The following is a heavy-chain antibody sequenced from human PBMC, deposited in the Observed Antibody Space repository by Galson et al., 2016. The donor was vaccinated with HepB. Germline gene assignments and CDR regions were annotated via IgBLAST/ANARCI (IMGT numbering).Heavy chain of an antibody. V-gene: IGHV4-34*01. CDR2: INHSGST. Sequence: SETLSLTCAVYGGSFSRHYWNWIRQTPGKGLEWIGEINHSGSTNYNPSLKSRVTISVDTSKNHFSLNLSSVTAADTAVYYCARFGSFWGQGTLVTVSS. CDR3: ARFGSF. J-gene: IGHJ4*02. CDR1: GGSFSRHY. D-gene: IGHD3-10*01.